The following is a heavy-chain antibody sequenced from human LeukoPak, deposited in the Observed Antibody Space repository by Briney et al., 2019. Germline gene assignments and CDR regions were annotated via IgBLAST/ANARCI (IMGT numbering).Heavy chain of an antibody. CDR2: IYYSGST. CDR1: GGSISSYY. Sequence: SETLSLTCTVSGGSISSYYWSWIRQPPGKGLEWIGYIYYSGSTNYNPSLKSRVTISVDTSKNQFSLKLSSVTAADTAVYYCATRTYYDFWSGYSAGYYYYMDVWGKGTTVTVSS. CDR3: ATRTYYDFWSGYSAGYYYYMDV. D-gene: IGHD3-3*01. V-gene: IGHV4-59*01. J-gene: IGHJ6*03.